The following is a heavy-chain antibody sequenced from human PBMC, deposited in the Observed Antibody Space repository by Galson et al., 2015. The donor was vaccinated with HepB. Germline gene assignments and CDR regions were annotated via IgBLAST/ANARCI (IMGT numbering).Heavy chain of an antibody. V-gene: IGHV3-21*01. D-gene: IGHD3-22*01. J-gene: IGHJ3*02. CDR1: GFTFSSYS. CDR2: ISSSSSYI. Sequence: SLRLSCAASGFTFSSYSMNWVRQAPGKGLEWVSSISSSSSYIYYADSVKGRFTISRDNAKNSLYLQMNSLRAEDTAVYYCARDSPRWMKGVVITSYAFDIWGQGTMVTVSS. CDR3: ARDSPRWMKGVVITSYAFDI.